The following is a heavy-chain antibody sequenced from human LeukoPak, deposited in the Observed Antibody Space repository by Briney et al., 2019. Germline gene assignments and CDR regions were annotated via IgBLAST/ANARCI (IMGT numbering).Heavy chain of an antibody. J-gene: IGHJ5*02. Sequence: SETLSLTCTVSGGSISSYYWSWIRQHPGKGLEWIGYIYYSGSTNYNPSLKSRVTISVDTSKNQFSLKLSSVTAADTAVYYCARSVGVRGWFDPWGQGTLVTVSS. CDR1: GGSISSYY. CDR2: IYYSGST. CDR3: ARSVGVRGWFDP. V-gene: IGHV4-59*01. D-gene: IGHD3-10*02.